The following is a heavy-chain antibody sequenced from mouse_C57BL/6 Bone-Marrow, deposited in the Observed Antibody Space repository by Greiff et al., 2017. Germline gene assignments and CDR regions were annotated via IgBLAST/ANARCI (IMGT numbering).Heavy chain of an antibody. D-gene: IGHD2-4*01. V-gene: IGHV1-81*01. Sequence: QVHVKQSGAELARPGASVKLSCKASGYTFTSYGISWVKQRTGQGLEWIGEIYPRSGNTYYNEKFKGKATLTADKSSSTAYMELRSLTSEDSAVYFCARSYYDYDPAWFAYWGQGTLVTVSA. J-gene: IGHJ3*01. CDR1: GYTFTSYG. CDR3: ARSYYDYDPAWFAY. CDR2: IYPRSGNT.